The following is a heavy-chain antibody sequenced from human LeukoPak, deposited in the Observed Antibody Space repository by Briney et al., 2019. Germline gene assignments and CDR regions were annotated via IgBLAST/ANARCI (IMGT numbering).Heavy chain of an antibody. CDR1: GFTFSSYS. CDR2: ISSSSSTI. D-gene: IGHD3-3*01. J-gene: IGHJ4*02. Sequence: GGSLRLSCAASGFTFSSYSMNWVRQAPGKGLEWVSYISSSSSTIYYADSVKGRFTISRDNAKNSLFLQMNSLRAEDTAVYYCAKDGRLRSIIPDYFDYWGQGTLVSVSS. V-gene: IGHV3-48*01. CDR3: AKDGRLRSIIPDYFDY.